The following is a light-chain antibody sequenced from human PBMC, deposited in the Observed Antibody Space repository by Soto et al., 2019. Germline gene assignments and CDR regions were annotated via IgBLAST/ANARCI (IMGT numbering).Light chain of an antibody. V-gene: IGKV3-20*01. CDR2: GAS. CDR1: QSVNSRF. CDR3: QQYGSSPPMYT. J-gene: IGKJ2*01. Sequence: EIVLTQSPGTLSLSPGERATLSCRASQSVNSRFLAWYQQKPGHAPRLLMYGASTRATGIPDRFSGSGSGADFTLTISRLEPEDFAVYYCQQYGSSPPMYTFGQGTKLEIK.